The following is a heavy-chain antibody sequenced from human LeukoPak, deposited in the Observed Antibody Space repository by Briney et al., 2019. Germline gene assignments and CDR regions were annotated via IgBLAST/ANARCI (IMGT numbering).Heavy chain of an antibody. D-gene: IGHD3-10*01. J-gene: IGHJ4*02. CDR1: GYTFTGYY. CDR2: INPNSGGT. Sequence: ASVTVSCTASGYTFTGYYMHWVRQAPGQGLEWMGWINPNSGGTNYAQKFQGRVTMTRDTSISTAYMELSRLRSDDTAVYYCARDFRMARGGGKEPGYWGQGTLVTVSS. V-gene: IGHV1-2*02. CDR3: ARDFRMARGGGKEPGY.